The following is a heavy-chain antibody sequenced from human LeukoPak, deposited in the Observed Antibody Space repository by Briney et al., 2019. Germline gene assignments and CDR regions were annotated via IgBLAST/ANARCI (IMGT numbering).Heavy chain of an antibody. CDR2: IIPIFGTA. D-gene: IGHD2-15*01. J-gene: IGHJ5*02. V-gene: IGHV1-69*13. CDR1: GGTFSSYA. Sequence: SVKVSCKASGGTFSSYAISWVRQAPGQGLEWMGGIIPIFGTANYAQKFQGRVTITADESTSTAYMELSSLRSEDTAVYYCASSPYCSGGSCYWFDPWGQGTLVTVSS. CDR3: ASSPYCSGGSCYWFDP.